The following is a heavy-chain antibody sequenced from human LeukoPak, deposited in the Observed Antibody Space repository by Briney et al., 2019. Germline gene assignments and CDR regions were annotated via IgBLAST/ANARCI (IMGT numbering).Heavy chain of an antibody. CDR2: ISTYNGNT. J-gene: IGHJ4*02. V-gene: IGHV1-18*01. D-gene: IGHD2-15*01. CDR1: GYSFTSYG. CDR3: ARHYCSGGSCYGVFDY. Sequence: ASVKVSCKASGYSFTSYGISWVRQAPGQGLEWMGWISTYNGNTNYAQKLQDRVTMTTDTSTSTAYMELRSLRSDDTAVYYCARHYCSGGSCYGVFDYWDQGTLVTVSS.